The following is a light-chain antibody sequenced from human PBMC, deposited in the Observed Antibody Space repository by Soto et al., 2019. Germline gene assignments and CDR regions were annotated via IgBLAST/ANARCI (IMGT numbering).Light chain of an antibody. V-gene: IGLV2-14*03. CDR2: DVT. Sequence: QPVLTQPASVSGSPGQSITIFCTGTSSDVGGYNYVSWYQQRPGKPPKLMIYDVTNRPSGVSNRFSGSKSGSTASLTISGVEAEEEGDYYCSSCANRNAVVFGGGTKLTVL. CDR3: SSCANRNAVV. J-gene: IGLJ3*02. CDR1: SSDVGGYNY.